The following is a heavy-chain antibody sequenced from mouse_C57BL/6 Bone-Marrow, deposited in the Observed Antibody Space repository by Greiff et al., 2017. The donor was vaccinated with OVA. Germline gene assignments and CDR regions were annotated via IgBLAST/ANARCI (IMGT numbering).Heavy chain of an antibody. CDR2: ILPSIGRT. D-gene: IGHD1-1*01. V-gene: IGHV15-2*01. J-gene: IGHJ1*03. CDR3: ARAHSSPYWYFDV. Sequence: QVQLQQSGSELMSPGSSVKLSCKDFDSEVFPIAYMSWVRQKPGHGFEWIGGILPSIGRTFYGEKFEDNATLDADTLSNTAYLELNSLTSEDSAIYSCARAHSSPYWYFDVWGTGTTVTVSS. CDR1: DSEVFPIAY.